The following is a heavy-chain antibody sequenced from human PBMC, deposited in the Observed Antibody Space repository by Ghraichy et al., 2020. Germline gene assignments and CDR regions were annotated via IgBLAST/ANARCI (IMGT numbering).Heavy chain of an antibody. CDR2: MYNSGST. J-gene: IGHJ5*01. V-gene: IGHV4-4*07. D-gene: IGHD6-13*01. CDR1: GDSISSYY. Sequence: SQTLSLTCTVSGDSISSYYWSWIRQPAGKGLERIGRMYNSGSTNYNPSLKSRVTVSVDTSKNQFSLRLSSVTAADTAVYYCAREAHSSSCYRLDSWGQGTLVTVSS. CDR3: AREAHSSSCYRLDS.